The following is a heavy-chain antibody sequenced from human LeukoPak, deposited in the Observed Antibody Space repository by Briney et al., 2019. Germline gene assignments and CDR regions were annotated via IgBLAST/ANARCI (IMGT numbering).Heavy chain of an antibody. CDR2: IYYSGST. D-gene: IGHD3-9*01. V-gene: IGHV4-59*12. Sequence: SETLSLTCTVSGGSINSYYWSWIRQPPGKGLEWIGYIYYSGSTNYNPSLKSRVTMSVDTSNNQLSLMMTSVTAADTAVFYCARTPQGDNYFDYWGQGHLVTVSS. CDR3: ARTPQGDNYFDY. J-gene: IGHJ4*02. CDR1: GGSINSYY.